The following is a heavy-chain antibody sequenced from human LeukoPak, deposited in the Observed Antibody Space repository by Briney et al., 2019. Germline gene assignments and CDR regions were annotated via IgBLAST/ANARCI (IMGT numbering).Heavy chain of an antibody. CDR2: IYSGGST. J-gene: IGHJ6*02. Sequence: GGSLRLSCAASGFTFSSYWMSWVRQAPGKGLEWVSVIYSGGSTYYADSVKGRFTISRDNSKNTLYLQMNSLRAEDTAVYYCARDSYYYDSSGYPPYYYYYYGMDVWGQGTTVTVSS. V-gene: IGHV3-53*01. CDR1: GFTFSSYW. CDR3: ARDSYYYDSSGYPPYYYYYYGMDV. D-gene: IGHD3-22*01.